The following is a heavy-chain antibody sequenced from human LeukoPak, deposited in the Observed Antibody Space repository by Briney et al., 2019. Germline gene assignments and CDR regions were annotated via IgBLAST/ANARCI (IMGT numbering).Heavy chain of an antibody. Sequence: PSQTLSLTCTVSGGSIGRGGYYWNWIRQPAGRALEWIGRIYPSGNTKYNPSLESRVSISVDTSKNQVSLELNSVTATDTAVYYCAREGPDTVVGGADHYHYGLDVWGQGTTVTVSS. V-gene: IGHV4-61*02. CDR2: IYPSGNT. CDR1: GGSIGRGGYY. D-gene: IGHD1-26*01. J-gene: IGHJ6*02. CDR3: AREGPDTVVGGADHYHYGLDV.